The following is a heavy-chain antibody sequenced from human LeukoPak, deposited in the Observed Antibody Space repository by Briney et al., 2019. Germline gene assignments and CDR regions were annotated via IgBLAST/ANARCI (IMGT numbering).Heavy chain of an antibody. CDR3: ARERGRNEDYFDY. J-gene: IGHJ4*02. CDR2: IVPIFGTA. Sequence: SVKVSCKASGGTFSSHTIAWVRQTPGQGLEWMGGIVPIFGTATYAQKFQGRVTITADESTSTVYMEVSSLRSEDSAAYYCARERGRNEDYFDYWGQGTLVTVSS. CDR1: GGTFSSHT. V-gene: IGHV1-69*13. D-gene: IGHD1-1*01.